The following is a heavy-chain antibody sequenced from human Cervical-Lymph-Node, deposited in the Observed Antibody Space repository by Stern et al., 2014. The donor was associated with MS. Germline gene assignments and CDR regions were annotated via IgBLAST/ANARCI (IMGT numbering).Heavy chain of an antibody. CDR2: FYSSGNP. Sequence: QLQLQESGPGLVKPSQTLSLTCTVSGGSITSGSYYWSWIRQPAGKGLEWVGRFYSSGNPNYNPSLKSQFPIPVDAPKTQFSLNLISVTAADTAVYYCARDLVTTEADAFAFWGQGTMVTVSS. V-gene: IGHV4-61*02. J-gene: IGHJ3*01. CDR1: GGSITSGSYY. CDR3: ARDLVTTEADAFAF. D-gene: IGHD4-17*01.